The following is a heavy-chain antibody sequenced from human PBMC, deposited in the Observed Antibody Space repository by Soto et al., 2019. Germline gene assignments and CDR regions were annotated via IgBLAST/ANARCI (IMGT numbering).Heavy chain of an antibody. D-gene: IGHD2-2*01. Sequence: EVQLLESGGGLVQPGGSLRLSCVASGFTFSTYAMSWVRQAPGKGLEWVSTISGSGISTYYADSVKGRFTISRDNSKNTLYLQMNSLRAEDTAVYYCAKDRQVVPPAQGAFDIWGQGTMVTVSS. CDR1: GFTFSTYA. J-gene: IGHJ3*02. CDR3: AKDRQVVPPAQGAFDI. V-gene: IGHV3-23*01. CDR2: ISGSGIST.